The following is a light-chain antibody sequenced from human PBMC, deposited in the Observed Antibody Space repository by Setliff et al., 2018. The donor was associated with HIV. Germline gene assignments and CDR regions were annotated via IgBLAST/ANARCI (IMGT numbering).Light chain of an antibody. CDR2: EVS. CDR1: SSDVGGYNY. J-gene: IGLJ1*01. V-gene: IGLV2-14*01. CDR3: SSYTSSSLYV. Sequence: QSVLTQPASVSGSPGQSITISCTGTSSDVGGYNYVSWYQQHPGNAPKLMIFEVSNRPSGVSNRFSGSESDNTASLTISGLQAEDEADYYCSSYTSSSLYVFGTGTKVTVL.